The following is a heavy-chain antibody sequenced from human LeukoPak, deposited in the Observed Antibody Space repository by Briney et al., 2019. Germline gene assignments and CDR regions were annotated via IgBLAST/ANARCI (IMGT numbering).Heavy chain of an antibody. CDR3: ARSSGYFLMYRPFDI. J-gene: IGHJ3*02. Sequence: GGSLRLSCAASGFTFDDYAMHWVRQAPGKGLEWVSLISWDGGSTDYADAVQGRFTISRDNSKHSLYLQMNSLRAEDTALYYCARSSGYFLMYRPFDIWGQGTMVTVSS. CDR2: ISWDGGST. V-gene: IGHV3-43D*03. CDR1: GFTFDDYA. D-gene: IGHD3-22*01.